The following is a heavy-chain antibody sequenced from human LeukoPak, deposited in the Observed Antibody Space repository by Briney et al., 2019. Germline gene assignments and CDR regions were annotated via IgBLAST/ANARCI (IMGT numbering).Heavy chain of an antibody. Sequence: SETLSLTCTVSGGSISSYYWSWIRQPPGKGLEWIGYIYYSGSTNYNPSLKSRVTISVDTSKNQFSLKLSSVTAADTAVYYCARHPHPGAPTPYYYYGMDVWGQGTTVTVSS. CDR2: IYYSGST. J-gene: IGHJ6*02. D-gene: IGHD1-26*01. CDR3: ARHPHPGAPTPYYYYGMDV. CDR1: GGSISSYY. V-gene: IGHV4-59*08.